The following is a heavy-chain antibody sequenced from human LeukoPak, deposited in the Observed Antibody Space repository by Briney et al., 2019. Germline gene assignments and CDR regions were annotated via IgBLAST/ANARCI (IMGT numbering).Heavy chain of an antibody. CDR3: AKENAAAGGGYYFDY. V-gene: IGHV3-30*18. CDR2: ISYDGSNK. Sequence: GGSLRLSCAASGFTFSSYGMHWVRQAPGKGLEWVAVISYDGSNKYYADSVKGRFTISRDNSKNTLYLQMNSLRAEDTAVYYCAKENAAAGGGYYFDYWGQGTLVTVSS. J-gene: IGHJ4*02. CDR1: GFTFSSYG. D-gene: IGHD6-13*01.